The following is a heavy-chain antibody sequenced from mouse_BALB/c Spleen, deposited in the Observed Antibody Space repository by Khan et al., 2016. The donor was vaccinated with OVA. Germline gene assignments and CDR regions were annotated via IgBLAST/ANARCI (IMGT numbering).Heavy chain of an antibody. CDR1: GYTFTSYW. Sequence: VQLQQSGTVLARPWASVKMSCKTSGYTFTSYWMHWIKQRPGQGLEWIGAIYPGNSDANYNQKLKDKAKLTPVTSASTAIMELSSLTDEDAAACYCTGWGYCFAYWGQGTLVTVSA. V-gene: IGHV1-5*01. D-gene: IGHD2-2*01. CDR3: TGWGYCFAY. J-gene: IGHJ3*01. CDR2: IYPGNSDA.